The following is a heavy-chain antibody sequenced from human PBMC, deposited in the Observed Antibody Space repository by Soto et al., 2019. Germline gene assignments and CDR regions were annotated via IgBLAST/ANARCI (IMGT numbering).Heavy chain of an antibody. CDR1: GITSTTYA. V-gene: IGHV1-3*04. Sequence: ASVKVSCKASGITSTTYAIHWVRQAPGQGLEWMGWINTGNGNTRYSQRFLGRVSLTTDTFASTASMDLSNLTSEDTAVYYCARAISGYVTWGQGTLVTVSS. J-gene: IGHJ5*02. CDR3: ARAISGYVT. CDR2: INTGNGNT. D-gene: IGHD5-12*01.